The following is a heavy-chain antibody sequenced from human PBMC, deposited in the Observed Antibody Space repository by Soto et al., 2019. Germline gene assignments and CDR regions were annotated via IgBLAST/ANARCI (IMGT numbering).Heavy chain of an antibody. J-gene: IGHJ6*02. D-gene: IGHD4-17*01. CDR1: CWSFPTHG. CDR2: ISAYNGDT. CDR3: ARDPPFSGILRGTPLMDV. Sequence: SEQVSFKASCWSFPTHGISWVRRAPGHGLEWMGWISAYNGDTHYVQRFQGRLTMTTDTSTSTAYMELRSLTSDDTAVYYCARDPPFSGILRGTPLMDVWGQGTTVTVSS. V-gene: IGHV1-18*04.